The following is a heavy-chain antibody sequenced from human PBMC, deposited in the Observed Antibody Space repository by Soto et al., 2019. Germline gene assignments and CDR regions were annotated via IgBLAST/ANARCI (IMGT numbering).Heavy chain of an antibody. V-gene: IGHV4-4*07. CDR1: SGSISSHN. Sequence: KPSETLSLTCTVSSGSISSHNWSWIRQPAGKGLEWIGRIYTSGNTNYNPSLKSRVTMSIDTSKNQFSLKLSSVTAADTAVYYCAREYYTSRELRLDYWGQGTLVTVSS. CDR2: IYTSGNT. D-gene: IGHD3-10*01. CDR3: AREYYTSRELRLDY. J-gene: IGHJ4*02.